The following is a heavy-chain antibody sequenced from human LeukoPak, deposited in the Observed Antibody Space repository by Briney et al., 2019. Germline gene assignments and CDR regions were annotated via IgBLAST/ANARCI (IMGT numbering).Heavy chain of an antibody. D-gene: IGHD4-17*01. V-gene: IGHV3-53*01. CDR1: GFTVSSNY. J-gene: IGHJ6*02. CDR3: AREGYGDFYTTPYGMDV. Sequence: PGGSLTLSCAASGFTVSSNYMSWVRQAPGKGLEWASVIYSGGSKYYADSVKGRFTISRDNSKNTLYLQMNSLRAEDTAVYYCAREGYGDFYTTPYGMDVWGQGTTVTVSS. CDR2: IYSGGSK.